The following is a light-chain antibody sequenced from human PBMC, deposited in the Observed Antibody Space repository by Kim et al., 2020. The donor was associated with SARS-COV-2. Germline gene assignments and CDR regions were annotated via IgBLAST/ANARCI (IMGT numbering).Light chain of an antibody. V-gene: IGKV3-15*01. Sequence: EIVMTQSPATLSVSPGERATLSCRAGQSVSSNLAWYQQKPGPAPRLLIYGASTRATGIPARFSGNGSGTEFTLTISSLQSEDFAVYYCQQYNNWPPTFGQGTKVDIK. J-gene: IGKJ1*01. CDR2: GAS. CDR1: QSVSSN. CDR3: QQYNNWPPT.